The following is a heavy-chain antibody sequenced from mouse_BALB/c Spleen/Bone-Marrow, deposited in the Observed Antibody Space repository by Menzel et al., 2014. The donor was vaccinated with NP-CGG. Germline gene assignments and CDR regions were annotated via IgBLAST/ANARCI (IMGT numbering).Heavy chain of an antibody. CDR1: GFNIKDTY. CDR2: IDPANGNT. Sequence: EVQLQQSGAELVKPGASVKLSCTASGFNIKDTYMHWVKQRPEQGLEWIGRIDPANGNTKYDPKFQGKATITADTSSNTAYLQLSSLTSEDTAVYYCASDYYGSSSFAYWGQGTLVTVSS. V-gene: IGHV14-3*02. CDR3: ASDYYGSSSFAY. J-gene: IGHJ3*01. D-gene: IGHD1-1*01.